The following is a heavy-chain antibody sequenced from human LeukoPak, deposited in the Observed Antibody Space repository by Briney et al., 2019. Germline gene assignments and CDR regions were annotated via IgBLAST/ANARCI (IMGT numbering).Heavy chain of an antibody. V-gene: IGHV4-30-2*01. J-gene: IGHJ4*02. Sequence: SETLSLTCAVSGGSISSGGYSWSWIRQPPGKGLEWIGYIYHSGSTYYNPSLKSRVTISVDMSKNQFSLKLSSVTAADTAVYYCARHAESGSDRFDYWGQGTLVTVSS. D-gene: IGHD5-12*01. CDR3: ARHAESGSDRFDY. CDR2: IYHSGST. CDR1: GGSISSGGYS.